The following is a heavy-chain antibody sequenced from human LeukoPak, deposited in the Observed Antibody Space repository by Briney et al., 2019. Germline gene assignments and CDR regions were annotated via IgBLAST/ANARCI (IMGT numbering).Heavy chain of an antibody. CDR3: ARLVVPAAMKGYFDY. V-gene: IGHV3-66*01. CDR1: GFTVSSNY. Sequence: GGSLRLSCAASGFTVSSNYMTWVRQAPGKGLEWVSVIYSDGSTYYADSVKGRFIISRDNSKNTMYLQMNSLRVEDTAVYYCARLVVPAAMKGYFDYWGQGTLVTVSS. J-gene: IGHJ4*02. D-gene: IGHD2-2*01. CDR2: IYSDGST.